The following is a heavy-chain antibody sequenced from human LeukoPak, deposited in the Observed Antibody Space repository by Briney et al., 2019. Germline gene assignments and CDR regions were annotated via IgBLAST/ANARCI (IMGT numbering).Heavy chain of an antibody. J-gene: IGHJ4*02. Sequence: LSETLSLTCTVSGGSISSYYWSWIRQPPGKGLEWIGYIYYSGSTNYNPSLKSRVTISVDASKNQFSLKLSSVTAADTAVYYCAAIAAAGTEWGQGTLVTVSS. CDR3: AAIAAAGTE. CDR1: GGSISSYY. V-gene: IGHV4-59*01. D-gene: IGHD6-13*01. CDR2: IYYSGST.